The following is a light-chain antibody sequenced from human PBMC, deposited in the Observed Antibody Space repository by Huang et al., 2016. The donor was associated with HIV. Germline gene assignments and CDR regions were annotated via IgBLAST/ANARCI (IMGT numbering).Light chain of an antibody. V-gene: IGKV1-33*01. Sequence: DIQMTQSPSSLSASVGDRVTITCQASQDINNYLNWYQQRTGRAPKLLIYDGSSLDTGVPSRFSGSGSGTDCTFTISSLRPEDVATYYCQHYNGYPLTFGQGTR. J-gene: IGKJ5*01. CDR2: DGS. CDR1: QDINNY. CDR3: QHYNGYPLT.